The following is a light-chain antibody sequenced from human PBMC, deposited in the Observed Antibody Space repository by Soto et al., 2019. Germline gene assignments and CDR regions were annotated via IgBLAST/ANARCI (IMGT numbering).Light chain of an antibody. V-gene: IGKV4-1*01. CDR3: QQYYSTPT. CDR2: WAS. Sequence: IVLTMSPDYLAVSLGERATINCKSSQSVLYSSNNKNYLAWYQQKPGQPPKLLIYWASTRESGVPDRFSGSGSGTDFTLTISSLQAEDVAVYYCQQYYSTPTFGGGTMVDI. CDR1: QSVLYSSNNKNY. J-gene: IGKJ4*01.